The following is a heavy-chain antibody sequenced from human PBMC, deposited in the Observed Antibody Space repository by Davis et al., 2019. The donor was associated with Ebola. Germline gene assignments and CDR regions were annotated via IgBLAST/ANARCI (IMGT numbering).Heavy chain of an antibody. CDR3: ARLAPPTTYSFDY. J-gene: IGHJ4*02. CDR1: GFTFSSYG. Sequence: PGGSLRLSCGASGFTFSSYGMSWVRQAPGKGLEWVSTISGSGDSTYYADSVKGRFTISRDKSKNTLYLQMNSLRAEDAAVYYCARLAPPTTYSFDYWGQGTLVTVSS. V-gene: IGHV3-23*01. D-gene: IGHD2/OR15-2a*01. CDR2: ISGSGDST.